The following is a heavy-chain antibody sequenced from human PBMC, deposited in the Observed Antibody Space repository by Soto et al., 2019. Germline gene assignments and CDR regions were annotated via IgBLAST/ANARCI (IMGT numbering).Heavy chain of an antibody. J-gene: IGHJ4*02. Sequence: QVQLVQSGAEVEKPGASVKVSCKASGYTFITYGICWVRQAPGQGLEWMGWISTYNGNTNYAQKYQGRVTMTTDTTTSTAYMELRSLISDDTAVYYCARDKNAYTSLDFWGQGTLVTVSS. CDR2: ISTYNGNT. V-gene: IGHV1-18*01. D-gene: IGHD2-2*01. CDR1: GYTFITYG. CDR3: ARDKNAYTSLDF.